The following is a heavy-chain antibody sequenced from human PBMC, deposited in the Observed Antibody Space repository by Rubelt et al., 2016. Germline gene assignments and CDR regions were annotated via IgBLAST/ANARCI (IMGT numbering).Heavy chain of an antibody. V-gene: IGHV1-2*02. CDR2: LNPNSGGK. J-gene: IGHJ4*02. CDR3: ARFAIGGHSSGYLFDY. Sequence: QVQLVQSGAEVKKPGASVKVSCKASGYTFTGYYMHWVRQAPGQGLEWMGWLNPNSGGKNYAQKLQGRVTMTRDTSISTAYMGLSRLRSDDTAVYYCARFAIGGHSSGYLFDYWGQGTLVTVSS. D-gene: IGHD3-22*01. CDR1: GYTFTGYY.